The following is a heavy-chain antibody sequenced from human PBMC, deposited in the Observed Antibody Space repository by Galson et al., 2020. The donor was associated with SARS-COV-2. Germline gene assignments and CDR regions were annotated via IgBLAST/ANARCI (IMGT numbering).Heavy chain of an antibody. J-gene: IGHJ4*02. CDR2: ISYDGRNT. CDR1: GFTFSDYA. Sequence: GESLKISCAVSGFTFSDYAIYWVRQAPGKGLEWVAVISYDGRNTYYANSVKGRFTISRDNSKNTLSLHMNSLRTEDTAIYYCAKDSSYFDSSGYYFGPLDFWGQGTLVTVSS. D-gene: IGHD3-22*01. V-gene: IGHV3-30*04. CDR3: AKDSSYFDSSGYYFGPLDF.